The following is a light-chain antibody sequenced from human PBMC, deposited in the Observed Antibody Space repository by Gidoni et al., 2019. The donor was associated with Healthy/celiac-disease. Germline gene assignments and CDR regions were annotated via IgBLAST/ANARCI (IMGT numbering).Light chain of an antibody. CDR3: SSYTSSSIRV. V-gene: IGLV2-14*01. CDR1: SSDVGGYNY. Sequence: QSALTQPASVSGSPGQSITISCTGTSSDVGGYNYVSWYQQHPGKATKLMIYAVSNRPSGVSNRFSGSKSGNTASLTISGLQAEDEADYYCSSYTSSSIRVFGGGTKLTVL. J-gene: IGLJ3*02. CDR2: AVS.